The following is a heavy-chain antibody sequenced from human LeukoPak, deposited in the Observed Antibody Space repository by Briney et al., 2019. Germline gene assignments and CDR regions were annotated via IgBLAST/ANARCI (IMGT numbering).Heavy chain of an antibody. Sequence: PGGSLRLSCAASGFTVSSNYMSWIRQAPGKGLEWVSYISSSGSTIYYADSVKGRFTISRDNAKNSLYLQMNSLRAEDTAVYYCASFCSSTSCYGVNDAFDIWGQGTMVTVSS. CDR3: ASFCSSTSCYGVNDAFDI. D-gene: IGHD2-2*01. CDR2: ISSSGSTI. CDR1: GFTVSSNY. V-gene: IGHV3-11*01. J-gene: IGHJ3*02.